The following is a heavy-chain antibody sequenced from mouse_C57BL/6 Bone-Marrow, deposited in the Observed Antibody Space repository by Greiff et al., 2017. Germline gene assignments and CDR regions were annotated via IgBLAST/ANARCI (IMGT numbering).Heavy chain of an antibody. V-gene: IGHV14-4*01. J-gene: IGHJ2*01. CDR2: IDPENGDT. CDR3: RTSYDRDPYDY. Sequence: VQLQQSGAELVRPGASVKLSCTASGFNIKDDYMHWVKQRPEQGLEWIGWIDPENGDTEYASKFQGKATITADTSSNTAYLPLSSLTSEDTADYYCRTSYDRDPYDYWGRGTTLTVSS. D-gene: IGHD2-3*01. CDR1: GFNIKDDY.